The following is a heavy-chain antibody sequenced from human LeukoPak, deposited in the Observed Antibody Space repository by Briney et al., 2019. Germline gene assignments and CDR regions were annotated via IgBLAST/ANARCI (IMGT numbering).Heavy chain of an antibody. D-gene: IGHD2-2*01. CDR1: GGSISSNNYY. CDR2: IYYSGST. CDR3: ARGIVVVPAAMRPSRYFDY. V-gene: IGHV4-39*07. Sequence: SETLSLTCTVSGGSISSNNYYWDWLRQPPGTGLEWIGRIYYSGSTYYKPSLKSRVTISVDASKNQFSLKLSSVTAADTAVYYCARGIVVVPAAMRPSRYFDYWGQGTLVTVSS. J-gene: IGHJ4*02.